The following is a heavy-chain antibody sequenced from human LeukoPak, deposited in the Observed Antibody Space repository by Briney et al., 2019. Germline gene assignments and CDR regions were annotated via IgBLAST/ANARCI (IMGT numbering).Heavy chain of an antibody. D-gene: IGHD2-15*01. V-gene: IGHV3-21*01. CDR2: ISSSSSYI. Sequence: GGSLRLSCAASGFTFSSYSMNWVRQAPGKGLEWVSSISSSSSYIYYPDSAKGRFTISRDNAKNSLYLQMNSLRAEDTAVYYCVGGSDYMDVWGKGTTVTVSS. CDR3: VGGSDYMDV. J-gene: IGHJ6*03. CDR1: GFTFSSYS.